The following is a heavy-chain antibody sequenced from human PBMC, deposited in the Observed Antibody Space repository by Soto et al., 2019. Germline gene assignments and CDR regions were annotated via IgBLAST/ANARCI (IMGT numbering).Heavy chain of an antibody. D-gene: IGHD3-10*01. CDR3: ARDVYGSGSYIAFDI. J-gene: IGHJ3*02. CDR1: GFTFSSYA. Sequence: SCAASGFTFSSYAMHWVRQAPGKGLEWVAVISYDGSNKYYADSVKGRFTISRDNSKNTLYLQMNSLRAEDTAVYYCARDVYGSGSYIAFDIWGQGTMVTVSS. CDR2: ISYDGSNK. V-gene: IGHV3-30-3*01.